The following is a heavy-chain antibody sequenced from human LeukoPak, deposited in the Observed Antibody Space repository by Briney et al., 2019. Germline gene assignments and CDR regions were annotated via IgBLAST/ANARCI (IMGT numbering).Heavy chain of an antibody. CDR1: GLTVSTKY. V-gene: IGHV3-53*01. CDR2: IYSGEST. J-gene: IGHJ2*01. Sequence: GGSLTLSCAASGLTVSTKYMSWVRQAPGKGLEWVSIIYSGESTYYAESVKGRFIVSRDNSKNTLYLQMNSLRVDDTAVYSCARVGDHYHWYFDLWGRGTLVTISS. D-gene: IGHD3-10*01. CDR3: ARVGDHYHWYFDL.